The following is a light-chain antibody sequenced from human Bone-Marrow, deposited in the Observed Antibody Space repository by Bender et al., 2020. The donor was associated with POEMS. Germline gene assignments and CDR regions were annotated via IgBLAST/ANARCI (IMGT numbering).Light chain of an antibody. V-gene: IGLV2-8*01. Sequence: QSALTQPASVSGSPGQSITVSCTGTSSDMADYKFVSWYQQHPGKAPKLLIYEVNKRPSGVPDRFSGSKSDNTASLTVSGLQAEDEANYYCCAHAGSNNFVFGGGTKLTVL. J-gene: IGLJ2*01. CDR3: CAHAGSNNFV. CDR1: SSDMADYKF. CDR2: EVN.